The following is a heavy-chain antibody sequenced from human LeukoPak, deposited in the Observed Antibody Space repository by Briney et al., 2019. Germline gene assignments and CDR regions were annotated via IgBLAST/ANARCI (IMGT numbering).Heavy chain of an antibody. Sequence: SETLSLTCTVSGCSISSSWYFWGWIRQPPGKGLAWIGRNYYSGGTYYNTSLKSRVTISVDTSKNQFSLQLSSVTAADTAVYYCARWADSGSYFSLYYFDYWGQGTLVTVSS. J-gene: IGHJ4*02. CDR2: NYYSGGT. CDR1: GCSISSSWYF. V-gene: IGHV4-39*07. CDR3: ARWADSGSYFSLYYFDY. D-gene: IGHD1-26*01.